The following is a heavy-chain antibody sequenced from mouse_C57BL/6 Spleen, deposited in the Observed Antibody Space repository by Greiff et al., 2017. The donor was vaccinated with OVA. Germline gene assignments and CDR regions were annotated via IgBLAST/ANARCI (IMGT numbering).Heavy chain of an antibody. CDR1: GFTFSSYT. V-gene: IGHV5-9*01. CDR3: ARQGYDEEAMDY. J-gene: IGHJ4*01. CDR2: ISGGGGNT. Sequence: EVMLVESGGGLVKPGGSLKLSCAASGFTFSSYTMSWVRQTPEKRLEWVATISGGGGNTYYPDSVKGRFTISRDNAKNTLYLQMSSLRSEDTALYYCARQGYDEEAMDYWGQGTSVTVSS. D-gene: IGHD2-2*01.